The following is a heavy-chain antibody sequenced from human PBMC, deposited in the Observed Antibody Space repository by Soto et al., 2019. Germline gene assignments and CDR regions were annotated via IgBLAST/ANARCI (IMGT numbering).Heavy chain of an antibody. J-gene: IGHJ6*02. V-gene: IGHV3-72*01. CDR1: GFTFSDHY. Sequence: PGGSLRLSCAASGFTFSDHYMDWVRQAPGKGLEWVGRTRNKANSYTTEYAASVKGRFTISRDDSKNSLYLQMNSLKTEDTAVYYCARGLWAFPPNYGMDVWGQGTTVTVSS. D-gene: IGHD7-27*01. CDR3: ARGLWAFPPNYGMDV. CDR2: TRNKANSYTT.